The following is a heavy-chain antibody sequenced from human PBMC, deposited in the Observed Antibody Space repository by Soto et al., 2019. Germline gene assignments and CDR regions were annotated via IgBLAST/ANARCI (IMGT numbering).Heavy chain of an antibody. CDR3: ARGVDSWSGYLF. V-gene: IGHV4-34*01. CDR2: IHDSGST. CDR1: GGSFDGYY. J-gene: IGHJ4*02. D-gene: IGHD3-3*01. Sequence: PSETLSLTCALYGGSFDGYYLSWIRQSPGKGLEWIGEIHDSGSTKYNPSLKSRVSLSVDTSTKQFSLKMTSMTAADRGVYYCARGVDSWSGYLFWGQGTPVTVSS.